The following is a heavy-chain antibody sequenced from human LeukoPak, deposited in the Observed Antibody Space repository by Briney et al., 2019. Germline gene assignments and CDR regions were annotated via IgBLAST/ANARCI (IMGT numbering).Heavy chain of an antibody. CDR1: GGSISSGDYY. J-gene: IGHJ5*02. V-gene: IGHV4-30-4*01. Sequence: SETLSLTCTVSGGSISSGDYYWSWIRQPPGKGLEWIGYIYYSGSTYYNPSLKSRVTISVDTSKNQFSLKQSSVTAADTAVYYCARDGESNWFDPWGQGTLVTVSS. CDR3: ARDGESNWFDP. CDR2: IYYSGST.